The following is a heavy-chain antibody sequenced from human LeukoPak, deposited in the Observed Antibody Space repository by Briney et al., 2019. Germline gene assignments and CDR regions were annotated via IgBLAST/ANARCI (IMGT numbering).Heavy chain of an antibody. CDR3: ARGTSFGRGPFDY. D-gene: IGHD3-3*01. Sequence: GGSLRLSCAASGFTFTTYWMDWLRQAPGKELEWVAFISSTSGTIHYADSVKGRFTISRDNARNSLYLQMNSLRVEDTAVYYCARGTSFGRGPFDYWGQGTLVTVSS. CDR2: ISSTSGTI. J-gene: IGHJ4*02. CDR1: GFTFTTYW. V-gene: IGHV3-48*04.